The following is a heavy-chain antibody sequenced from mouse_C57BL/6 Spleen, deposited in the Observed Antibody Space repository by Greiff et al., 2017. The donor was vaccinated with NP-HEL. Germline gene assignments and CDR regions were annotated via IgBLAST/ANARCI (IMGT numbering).Heavy chain of an antibody. CDR2: IYPRDGST. CDR1: GYTFTDHT. V-gene: IGHV1-78*01. Sequence: QVQLKESDAELVKPGASVKISCKVSGYTFTDHTIHWMKQRPEQGLEWIGYIYPRDGSTKYNEKFKGKATLTADKSSSTAYMQLNSLASEDSAVYFCASPPYYSNYGFAYWGQGTLVTVSA. CDR3: ASPPYYSNYGFAY. D-gene: IGHD2-5*01. J-gene: IGHJ3*01.